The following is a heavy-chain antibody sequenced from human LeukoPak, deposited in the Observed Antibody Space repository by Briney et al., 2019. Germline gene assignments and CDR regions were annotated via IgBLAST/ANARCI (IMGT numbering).Heavy chain of an antibody. Sequence: GSLKDSCKAPRYSFTRYVVYWVRPAPGQGLEWMGWMNPKSGKTGNAQKLQGRVAMTRDTSMRTAFLELCSLRSEDTAVYYCSRGSAFDSWSGYLVRPLDHWGQGTLVTVSS. CDR2: MNPKSGKT. CDR3: SRGSAFDSWSGYLVRPLDH. J-gene: IGHJ4*02. D-gene: IGHD3-3*01. V-gene: IGHV1-8*01. CDR1: RYSFTRYV.